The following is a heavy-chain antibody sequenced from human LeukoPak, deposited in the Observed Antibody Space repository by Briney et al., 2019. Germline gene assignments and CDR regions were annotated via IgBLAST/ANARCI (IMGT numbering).Heavy chain of an antibody. CDR1: GFTFSSYA. V-gene: IGHV3-23*01. CDR2: ISGSGGST. CDR3: AKGLAFEGIAVAGPRGFDY. D-gene: IGHD6-19*01. Sequence: PGGSLRLSCAASGFTFSSYAMSWVRQAPGKGLEWVSAISGSGGSTYYADSVKGRFTISRDNSKNTLYLQMNSLRAEDTAVYYCAKGLAFEGIAVAGPRGFDYWGQGTLVTVSS. J-gene: IGHJ4*02.